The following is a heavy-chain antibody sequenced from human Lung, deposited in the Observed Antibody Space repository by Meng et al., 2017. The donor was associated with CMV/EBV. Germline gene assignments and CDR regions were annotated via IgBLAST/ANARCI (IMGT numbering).Heavy chain of an antibody. Sequence: ETLSLTCAVSGLSFNRHSLNWVRQTPGKGLEWVSRISGTSDYTWYADSVKGRFTISRDNARSSLYLQMNSLRPEDTAVYYCASWNDIDDYMYSFDYWGQGVLVTVSS. CDR1: GLSFNRHS. V-gene: IGHV3-21*06. J-gene: IGHJ4*02. D-gene: IGHD1-1*01. CDR2: ISGTSDYT. CDR3: ASWNDIDDYMYSFDY.